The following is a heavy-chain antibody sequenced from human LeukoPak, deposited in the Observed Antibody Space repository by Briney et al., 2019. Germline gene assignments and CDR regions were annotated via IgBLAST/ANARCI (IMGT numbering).Heavy chain of an antibody. CDR2: IYYSGST. CDR1: GGSISSSSYY. Sequence: SETLSLTRTVSGGSISSSSYYWGWIRQPPGKGLEWIGSIYYSGSTYYNPSLKSRVTISVDTSKNQFSLKLSSVTAADTAVYYCARDSGENGTGLDYWGQGTLVTVSS. D-gene: IGHD2-8*02. J-gene: IGHJ4*02. CDR3: ARDSGENGTGLDY. V-gene: IGHV4-39*07.